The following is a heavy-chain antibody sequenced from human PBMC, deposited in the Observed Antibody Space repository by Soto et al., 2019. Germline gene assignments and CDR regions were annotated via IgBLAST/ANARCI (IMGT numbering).Heavy chain of an antibody. CDR1: GFTFTSFA. CDR2: ISENGVNK. Sequence: GGSLRLSCSASGFTFTSFAIHWVRQAPGKWLEWVAVISENGVNKYSAESVRGRFVISRDNSKNTVELEMNSLRPEDTAIYFCARRLTKTVSALGYWGQGXLVTVYS. J-gene: IGHJ4*02. D-gene: IGHD2-8*01. V-gene: IGHV3-30*09. CDR3: ARRLTKTVSALGY.